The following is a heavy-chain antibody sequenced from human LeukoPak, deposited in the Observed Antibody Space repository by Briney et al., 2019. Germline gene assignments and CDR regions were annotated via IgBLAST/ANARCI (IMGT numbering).Heavy chain of an antibody. CDR2: IYYSGST. V-gene: IGHV4-59*08. CDR3: ARHSGSYYVWFDP. J-gene: IGHJ5*02. Sequence: SETLSLTCTVSGGSISSYSWSWIRQPPRKGLEWIGYIYYSGSTNYSPSLKSRVTISVDTSKNQFSLKLSSVTAADTAVYYCARHSGSYYVWFDPWGQGTLVTVSS. D-gene: IGHD1-26*01. CDR1: GGSISSYS.